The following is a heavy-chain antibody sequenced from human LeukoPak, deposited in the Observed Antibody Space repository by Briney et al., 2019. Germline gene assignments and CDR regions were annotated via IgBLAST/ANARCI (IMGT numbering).Heavy chain of an antibody. Sequence: PGRSLRLSCAASGFAFSSYAMHWVRQAPGKGLEWVAVISYDGSNKYYADSVKGRFTISRDNSKNTLYLQMNSLRAEDTAVYYCARDGPVLLWFGESPNYYMDVWGKGTTVTVSS. CDR3: ARDGPVLLWFGESPNYYMDV. CDR2: ISYDGSNK. D-gene: IGHD3-10*01. CDR1: GFAFSSYA. V-gene: IGHV3-30-3*01. J-gene: IGHJ6*03.